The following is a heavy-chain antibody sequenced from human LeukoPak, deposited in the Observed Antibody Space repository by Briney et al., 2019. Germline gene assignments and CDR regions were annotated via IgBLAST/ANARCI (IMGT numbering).Heavy chain of an antibody. Sequence: SETLSLTCAVSGGSISSGGYSWSWIRQPPGQGLEWIGYIYHSGSTYYNPSLKSRVTISVDRSKNQFSLKLSSVTAADTAVYYCARGQGVWPYFDYWGQGTLVTVSS. V-gene: IGHV4-30-2*01. CDR1: GGSISSGGYS. CDR3: ARGQGVWPYFDY. CDR2: IYHSGST. J-gene: IGHJ4*02.